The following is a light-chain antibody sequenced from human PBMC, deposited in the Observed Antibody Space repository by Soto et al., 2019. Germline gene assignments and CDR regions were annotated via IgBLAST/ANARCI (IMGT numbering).Light chain of an antibody. J-gene: IGKJ1*01. CDR3: LQHDSYPWT. Sequence: DIQLTQSPSSLPASVGDRVALTCLASQGVRNDSGWYQQKPGKAPKRLIYAASSLQSGVPSRFSGSGSGTEFTLTISSLQPEDFATYFCLQHDSYPWTFGQGTKVDI. V-gene: IGKV1-17*01. CDR1: QGVRND. CDR2: AAS.